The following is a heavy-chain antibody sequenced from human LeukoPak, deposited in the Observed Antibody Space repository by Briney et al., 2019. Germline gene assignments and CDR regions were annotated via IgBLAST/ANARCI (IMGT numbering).Heavy chain of an antibody. CDR2: ISWNSGSI. J-gene: IGHJ4*02. V-gene: IGHV3-9*01. Sequence: GGSLRLSFAASGFTFSNYAMHWVRQAPGKGLEWVSGISWNSGSIGYADSVKARFTISRDNAKNSLCLQMNSLRAEDTALYYCAKSRRYDSFDYWGQGTLVTVSS. CDR1: GFTFSNYA. CDR3: AKSRRYDSFDY. D-gene: IGHD1-20*01.